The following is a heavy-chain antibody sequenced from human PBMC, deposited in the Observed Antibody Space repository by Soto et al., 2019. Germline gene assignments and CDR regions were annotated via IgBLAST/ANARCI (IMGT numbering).Heavy chain of an antibody. CDR1: GFTFSDYW. CDR3: ARGVRGSYGLDI. D-gene: IGHD4-17*01. Sequence: EVQLVESGGGLVQPGGSLRLSCAVSGFTFSDYWMHWVRQAPGKGLVWVSRIYTDGSRTNYADSVKGRFTISRDNAENTLYLRMNSLRAEETAVYYCARGVRGSYGLDIWGQGTMVTVSS. CDR2: IYTDGSRT. V-gene: IGHV3-74*01. J-gene: IGHJ3*02.